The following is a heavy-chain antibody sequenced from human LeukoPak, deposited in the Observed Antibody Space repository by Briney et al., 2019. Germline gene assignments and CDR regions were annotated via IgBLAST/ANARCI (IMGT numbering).Heavy chain of an antibody. CDR2: INPSGGST. CDR3: ARSLRMDNWFDP. V-gene: IGHV1-46*01. J-gene: IGHJ5*02. Sequence: GASVKVSCKASGYSFTSYYMHWVRQAPGQGLEWMGIINPSGGSTSYAQKFQGRVTMTRDTSTSTVYMELSSLRSEDTAVYYCARSLRMDNWFDPWGQETLVTVSS. CDR1: GYSFTSYY. D-gene: IGHD2-2*03.